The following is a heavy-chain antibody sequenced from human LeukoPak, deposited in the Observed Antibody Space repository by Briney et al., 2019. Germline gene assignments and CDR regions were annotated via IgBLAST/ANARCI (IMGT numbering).Heavy chain of an antibody. CDR3: ARIDSRGDLSFDF. CDR2: ISGSSITV. CDR1: GVTFNFYN. Sequence: GGSLRLSCAAAGVTFNFYNINWGRQAPGRGLEWRSYISGSSITVHYADSVKGRFTVYRDNAKNLLYLQMDSLRAEDTAVYYCARIDSRGDLSFDFWGQGPLVTVAS. V-gene: IGHV3-48*01. D-gene: IGHD3-22*01. J-gene: IGHJ4*02.